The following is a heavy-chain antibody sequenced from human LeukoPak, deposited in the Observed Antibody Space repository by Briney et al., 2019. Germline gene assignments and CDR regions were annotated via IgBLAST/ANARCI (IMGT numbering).Heavy chain of an antibody. CDR1: GDTFTSYD. Sequence: PSVKVSCKASGDTFTSYDINWGRQATGQGLEWMGWMNPNSGNTGYAQKFQGRVTMNRNTYISTADMELSSLRSEDTAVYYCARGRDIVVVPAAADYYYYMDVWGKGTTVTVSS. CDR2: MNPNSGNT. J-gene: IGHJ6*03. CDR3: ARGRDIVVVPAAADYYYYMDV. V-gene: IGHV1-8*01. D-gene: IGHD2-2*01.